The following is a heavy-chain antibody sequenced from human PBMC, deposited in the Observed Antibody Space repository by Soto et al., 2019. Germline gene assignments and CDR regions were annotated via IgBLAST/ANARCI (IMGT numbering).Heavy chain of an antibody. Sequence: QVQLVQSGAEVKKPGASVKVSCKASGYTFTSYDITWVRQATGQGLEWMGWMNPNIGNTVYAQKFQGRVTMTRNTSISTAYMELSSLRSEDPAVYYWARERAGGWFDPWGQGTLVTVSS. D-gene: IGHD3-16*01. J-gene: IGHJ5*02. V-gene: IGHV1-8*01. CDR1: GYTFTSYD. CDR2: MNPNIGNT. CDR3: ARERAGGWFDP.